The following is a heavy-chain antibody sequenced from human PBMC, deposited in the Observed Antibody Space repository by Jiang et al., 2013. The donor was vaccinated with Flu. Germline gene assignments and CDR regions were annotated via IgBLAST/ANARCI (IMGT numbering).Heavy chain of an antibody. CDR2: INYMGAP. Sequence: SSSSYFWGVDPPVPTEGGVEWIGGINYMGAPTTTRPSKSRVTISVDTSKNQFSLKLTSVTAADAAVYYCARHGRPTDSSAPRAFDYWGQGSLVTVSS. D-gene: IGHD3-22*01. J-gene: IGHJ4*02. V-gene: IGHV4-39*07. CDR1: SSSSYF. CDR3: ARHGRPTDSSAPRAFDY.